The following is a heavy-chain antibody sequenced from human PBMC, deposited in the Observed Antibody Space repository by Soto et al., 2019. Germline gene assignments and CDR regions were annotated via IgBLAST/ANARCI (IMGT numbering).Heavy chain of an antibody. D-gene: IGHD2-2*02. V-gene: IGHV1-69*12. CDR2: IMPIFRTA. Sequence: QVQVVQSGAEVKKPGSSVKVSCKTSGGTFSTSAISWVRQAPGQGLEWMGGIMPIFRTADYAQRFQGRVTITADETASTAYLELRSLTSEDTAIYYCARDKYRAQFGGNYYSIMDVWGQGTTVTVTS. J-gene: IGHJ6*02. CDR1: GGTFSTSA. CDR3: ARDKYRAQFGGNYYSIMDV.